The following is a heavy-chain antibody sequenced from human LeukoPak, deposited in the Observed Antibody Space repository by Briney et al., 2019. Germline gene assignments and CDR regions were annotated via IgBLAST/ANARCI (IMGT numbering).Heavy chain of an antibody. J-gene: IGHJ4*02. V-gene: IGHV3-21*04. CDR3: AKDGNWARFED. CDR2: ISSSSSYI. Sequence: PGGSLRLSCAASGFTFSSYSMNWVRQAPGKGLEWVSCISSSSSYIYNADSVKGRFTISRDNAKNMVWLQINSPTAEDTATYYCAKDGNWARFEDWGQGTLVTVSS. CDR1: GFTFSSYS. D-gene: IGHD7-27*01.